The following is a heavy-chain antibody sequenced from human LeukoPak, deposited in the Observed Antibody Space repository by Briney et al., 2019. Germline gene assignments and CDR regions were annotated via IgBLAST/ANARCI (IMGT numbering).Heavy chain of an antibody. CDR2: IYSGGST. Sequence: GGSLRLSCAASGLTVSSNYMSWVRQAPGVGLEWVSVIYSGGSTYYADSVKGRFTISRDNSKNTLYLQMNSLRAGDTAVYYCARDFGGLRYFDYWGQGTLVTVSS. D-gene: IGHD5-12*01. J-gene: IGHJ4*02. CDR1: GLTVSSNY. CDR3: ARDFGGLRYFDY. V-gene: IGHV3-66*02.